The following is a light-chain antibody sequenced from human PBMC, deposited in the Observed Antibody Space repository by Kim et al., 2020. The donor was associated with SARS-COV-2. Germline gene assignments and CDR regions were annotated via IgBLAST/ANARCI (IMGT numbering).Light chain of an antibody. V-gene: IGKV1-39*01. Sequence: SASVGDRVTITCRASQSISTYLNWYQQKPGKAPKLLIYAASTFQSGVPSRFSGSGSETDFTLTISSLQPEDFASYYCQQSYTIPFTFGQGTKLEI. CDR2: AAS. CDR3: QQSYTIPFT. CDR1: QSISTY. J-gene: IGKJ2*01.